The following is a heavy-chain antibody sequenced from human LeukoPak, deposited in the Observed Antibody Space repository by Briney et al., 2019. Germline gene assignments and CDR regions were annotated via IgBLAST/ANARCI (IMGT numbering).Heavy chain of an antibody. CDR1: GGSISSYY. Sequence: SETLSLTCTVSGGSISSYYWSWIRQPPGKGLEWIGYIYYSGSTNYNPPLKSRVTMSVDMSKNQFSLKLSSMIAADTAVYYCARVSSSWYQDWYFDLWGRGTLVTVPS. CDR2: IYYSGST. CDR3: ARVSSSWYQDWYFDL. D-gene: IGHD6-13*01. J-gene: IGHJ2*01. V-gene: IGHV4-59*12.